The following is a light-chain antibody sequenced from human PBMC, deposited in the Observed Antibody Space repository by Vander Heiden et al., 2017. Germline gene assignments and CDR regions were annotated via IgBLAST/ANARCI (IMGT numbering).Light chain of an antibody. V-gene: IGLV1-44*01. Sequence: GPRVTISCSGRSSNIGSNTVSWYQQLPGTAPKLLIYSNNQRPSGVPDRFSGSKSGTSVSLAISGLQSDDEADYYCAAWDDSLNGVVFGGGTKLTVL. J-gene: IGLJ2*01. CDR1: SSNIGSNT. CDR2: SNN. CDR3: AAWDDSLNGVV.